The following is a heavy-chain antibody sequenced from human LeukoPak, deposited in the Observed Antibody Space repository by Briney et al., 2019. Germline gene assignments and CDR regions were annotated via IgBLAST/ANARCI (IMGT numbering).Heavy chain of an antibody. CDR1: GYTLSEYA. D-gene: IGHD2-2*01. CDR3: ARGRRYCSSTTCYGMYYSDY. V-gene: IGHV7-4-1*01. CDR2: INTDTRIP. Sequence: ASVKVSCKASGYTLSEYAVTWVRQAPGQGLEWMGWINTDTRIPTYAQDFTGRFVFSLDTSVSTAFLQIYSPKADDTAVYYCARGRRYCSSTTCYGMYYSDYWGQGTLVTVSS. J-gene: IGHJ4*02.